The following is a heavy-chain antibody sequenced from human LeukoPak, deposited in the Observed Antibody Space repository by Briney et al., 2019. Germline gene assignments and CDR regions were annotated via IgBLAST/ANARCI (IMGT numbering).Heavy chain of an antibody. CDR3: ASSSIAARRILLGDY. V-gene: IGHV1-69*13. CDR1: GGTFSSYA. J-gene: IGHJ4*02. Sequence: SVKVSCKASGGTFSSYAISWVRQAPGQGLEWMGGIIPIFGTANYAQKFQGRVTITADESTSTAYMELSSLRSEDTAVYYWASSSIAARRILLGDYWGRGTLVTVSS. CDR2: IIPIFGTA. D-gene: IGHD6-6*01.